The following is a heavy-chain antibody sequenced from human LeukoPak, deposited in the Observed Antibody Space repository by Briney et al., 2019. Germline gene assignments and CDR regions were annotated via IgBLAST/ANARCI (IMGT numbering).Heavy chain of an antibody. J-gene: IGHJ5*02. V-gene: IGHV1-69*06. CDR3: AIAVAAHNWFDP. Sequence: VASVKVSCKASGYSFTDYFMHWVRQAPGQGLEWMGGIIPIFGTANYAQKFQGRVTITADKSTSTAYMELSSLRSEDTAVYYCAIAVAAHNWFDPWGQGTLVTVSS. D-gene: IGHD6-19*01. CDR1: GYSFTDYF. CDR2: IIPIFGTA.